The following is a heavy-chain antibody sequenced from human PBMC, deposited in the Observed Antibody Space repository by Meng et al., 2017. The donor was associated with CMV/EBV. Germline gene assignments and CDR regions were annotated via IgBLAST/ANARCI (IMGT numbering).Heavy chain of an antibody. Sequence: GSLRLSCTVSGCPISSSSYYWGWIRQPPGKGLEWIGSIYYSGSTYYTPSLKSRVTISVDTSKNQFSLKLSSVTAADTAVYYCARHDSAAAQASDYWGQGTLVTVSS. D-gene: IGHD2-21*01. V-gene: IGHV4-39*01. J-gene: IGHJ4*02. CDR2: IYYSGST. CDR1: GCPISSSSYY. CDR3: ARHDSAAAQASDY.